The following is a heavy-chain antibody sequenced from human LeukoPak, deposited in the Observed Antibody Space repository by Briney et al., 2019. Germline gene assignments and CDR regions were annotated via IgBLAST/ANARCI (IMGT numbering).Heavy chain of an antibody. Sequence: GGSLRLSCVASGLPIGDFAMHWVRQAPGQGLEWVSLISGDGVSTFFADSVKGRFSISRDNSKNSLFLEMSSLRTEDTAMYYCARESGKFDYWGQGTLVAVSS. CDR2: ISGDGVST. J-gene: IGHJ4*02. V-gene: IGHV3-43*02. CDR3: ARESGKFDY. CDR1: GLPIGDFA.